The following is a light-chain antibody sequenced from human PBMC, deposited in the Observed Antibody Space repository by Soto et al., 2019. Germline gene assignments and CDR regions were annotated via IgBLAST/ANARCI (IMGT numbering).Light chain of an antibody. CDR2: EDR. J-gene: IGLJ1*01. Sequence: QSALTQPPSASGSPGQSVTISCTGAGSDVGAYDSVSWYRQSPGKAPELLIYEDRKRHSGVPDRFSASKSGNTASLTVSGLQTEDETDYYCSSYAGTDKVLFGSGTKLTVL. CDR3: SSYAGTDKVL. CDR1: GSDVGAYDS. V-gene: IGLV2-8*01.